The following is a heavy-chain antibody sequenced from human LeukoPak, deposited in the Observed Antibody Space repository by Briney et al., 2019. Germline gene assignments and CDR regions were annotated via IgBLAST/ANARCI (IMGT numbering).Heavy chain of an antibody. CDR3: ARVSSSSAFYYMDV. J-gene: IGHJ6*03. CDR1: GGSISSYY. D-gene: IGHD6-6*01. Sequence: SETLSLTCTVSGGSISSYYWSWIRQPPGKGPEWIGYIYYSGSTNYNPSLKSRVTISVDTSKNQFSLKLSSVTAADTAVYYCARVSSSSAFYYMDVWGKGTTVTVSS. CDR2: IYYSGST. V-gene: IGHV4-59*01.